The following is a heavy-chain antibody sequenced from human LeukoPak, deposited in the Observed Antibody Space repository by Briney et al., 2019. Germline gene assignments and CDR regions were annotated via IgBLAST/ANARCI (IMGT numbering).Heavy chain of an antibody. V-gene: IGHV3-33*01. D-gene: IGHD2-15*01. CDR3: ASLIHPYCSGGSCYGGY. J-gene: IGHJ4*02. CDR2: IWYDGSNK. CDR1: GFTFSSYG. Sequence: GGSLRLSCAASGFTFSSYGMHWVRQAPGKGLEWVAVIWYDGSNKYYADSVKGRFTISRDNSKNTLYLQMNSLRAEDTAVYYCASLIHPYCSGGSCYGGYWGQGTLVTVSS.